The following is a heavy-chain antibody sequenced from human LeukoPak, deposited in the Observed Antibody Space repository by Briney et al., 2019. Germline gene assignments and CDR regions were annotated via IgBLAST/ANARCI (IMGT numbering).Heavy chain of an antibody. CDR1: GFTFMSYA. D-gene: IGHD6-19*01. Sequence: GGSLRLSCAASGFTFMSYAMHWVRQAPGKGLEWVAIIDSDGSNRFYADSVKGRFTVSRDNSQNTLYLQMNSLRADDVALYYCAREGPVAVAGTYDYWGQGTLVTASS. CDR2: IDSDGSNR. V-gene: IGHV3-30*04. CDR3: AREGPVAVAGTYDY. J-gene: IGHJ4*02.